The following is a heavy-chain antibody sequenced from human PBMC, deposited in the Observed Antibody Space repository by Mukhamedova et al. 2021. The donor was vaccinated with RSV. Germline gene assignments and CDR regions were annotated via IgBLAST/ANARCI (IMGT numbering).Heavy chain of an antibody. CDR3: ARDWQYCSGGSCYSGADYFDY. J-gene: IGHJ4*02. D-gene: IGHD2-15*01. CDR2: DGSST. V-gene: IGHV3-74*01. Sequence: DGSSTSYVDSVKGRFTISRDNAKNTLYLQMNSLRAEDTAVYYCARDWQYCSGGSCYSGADYFDYWGQGTLVTVSS.